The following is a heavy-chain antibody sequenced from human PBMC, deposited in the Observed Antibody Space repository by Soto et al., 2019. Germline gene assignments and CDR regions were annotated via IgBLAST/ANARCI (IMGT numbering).Heavy chain of an antibody. CDR2: IDPSDSYT. V-gene: IGHV5-10-1*01. CDR3: ARLTPHRGPAGIDYYYDVDG. Sequence: RGESLKISCKGSGYSFTSYWISWVRQMPGKGLEWMGRIDPSDSYTNYSPSFQGHVTISADKSISTAYLQWSSLKASDTAMYYCARLTPHRGPAGIDYYYDVDGWGQGTTVNVAS. CDR1: GYSFTSYW. D-gene: IGHD2-2*01. J-gene: IGHJ6*02.